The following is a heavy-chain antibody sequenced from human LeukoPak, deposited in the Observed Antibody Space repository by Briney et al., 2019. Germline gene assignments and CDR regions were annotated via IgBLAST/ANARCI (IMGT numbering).Heavy chain of an antibody. J-gene: IGHJ4*02. D-gene: IGHD1-26*01. CDR3: AKDIVLWELGAQFDY. CDR2: ISYDGSNK. Sequence: PGGSLRLSCAASGFTFSSYAMHWVRQAPGKGLEWVAVISYDGSNKYYADSVKGRFTISRDNSKNTLYLQMNSLRAEDTAVYYCAKDIVLWELGAQFDYWGQGTLVTVSS. CDR1: GFTFSSYA. V-gene: IGHV3-30*04.